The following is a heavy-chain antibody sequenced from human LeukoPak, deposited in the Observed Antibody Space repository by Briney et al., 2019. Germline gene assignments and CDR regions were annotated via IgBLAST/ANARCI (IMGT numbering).Heavy chain of an antibody. Sequence: PGGSLRLSCAASGFTLGNYAMHWVRQAPGKGLEWVTVISTDGKDKKYADSVKGRFAISRDNSKNTLDLQMNSLRAEDTAVYYCAKDQKWGPADYYFDSWGQGTLVTVSS. CDR1: GFTLGNYA. V-gene: IGHV3-30*18. CDR2: ISTDGKDK. D-gene: IGHD2-2*01. CDR3: AKDQKWGPADYYFDS. J-gene: IGHJ4*02.